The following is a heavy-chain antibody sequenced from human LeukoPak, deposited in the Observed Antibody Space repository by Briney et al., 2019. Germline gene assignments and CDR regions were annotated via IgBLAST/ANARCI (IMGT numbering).Heavy chain of an antibody. V-gene: IGHV3-23*01. CDR3: AKSGPSGSYSLDYYYYYMDV. Sequence: TGGSLRLSCAASGFTFSTYAMSWVRQAPGKGLEWVSGISGSGGKTNYADSVKGRFTISRDNSKNTLYLQMNSLRAEDTTVYYCAKSGPSGSYSLDYYYYYMDVWGKGTTVTVSS. CDR1: GFTFSTYA. CDR2: ISGSGGKT. J-gene: IGHJ6*03. D-gene: IGHD3-10*01.